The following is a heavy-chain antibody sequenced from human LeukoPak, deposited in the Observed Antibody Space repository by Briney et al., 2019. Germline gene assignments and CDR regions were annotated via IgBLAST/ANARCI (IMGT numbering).Heavy chain of an antibody. Sequence: SETLSLTCTVSGGSISTSNYYWGWIRQPPGKGLEWIGNIFYSGSTYYSPSLRSRVTISLDTSRNQFSLKLSSVTAADTAVYYCARGTSSSGRGYFDYWGQGTLVTVSS. CDR3: ARGTSSSGRGYFDY. D-gene: IGHD6-19*01. J-gene: IGHJ4*02. CDR1: GGSISTSNYY. CDR2: IFYSGST. V-gene: IGHV4-39*07.